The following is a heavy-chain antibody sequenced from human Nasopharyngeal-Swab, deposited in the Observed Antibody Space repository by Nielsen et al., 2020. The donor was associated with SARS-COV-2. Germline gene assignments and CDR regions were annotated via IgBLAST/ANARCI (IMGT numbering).Heavy chain of an antibody. J-gene: IGHJ6*02. CDR3: AKDRDSGDDSGEYYHYYGMDV. V-gene: IGHV3-23*01. D-gene: IGHD5-12*01. Sequence: GESLKISCAASGFTVSSNYMSWVRQAPGKGLEWVSAISGSGGSTYYADSVKGRSTISRDNSKNTLDLQMNSLRAEDTAMYYCAKDRDSGDDSGEYYHYYGMDVWGQGTSVTVS. CDR1: GFTVSSNY. CDR2: ISGSGGST.